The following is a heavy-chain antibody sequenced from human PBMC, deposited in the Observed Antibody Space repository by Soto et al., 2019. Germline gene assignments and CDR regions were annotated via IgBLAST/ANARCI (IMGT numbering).Heavy chain of an antibody. V-gene: IGHV3-72*01. D-gene: IGHD4-17*01. CDR2: IKSEPDSYTT. CDR3: VRNDYGVLDS. J-gene: IGHJ4*02. Sequence: GGSLLLCCTSSEFAFSNHCMEWVRQAPGKGLEWGGRIKSEPDSYTTEYAASLKGRFTISRDDSKKSVSLQMNSLITEDTAVYYCVRNDYGVLDSWGQGALVTVSS. CDR1: EFAFSNHC.